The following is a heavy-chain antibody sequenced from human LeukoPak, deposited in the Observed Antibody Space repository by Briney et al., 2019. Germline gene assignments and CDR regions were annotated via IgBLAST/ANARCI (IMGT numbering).Heavy chain of an antibody. CDR3: ASTSLRYFDNDY. Sequence: PSETLSLTCTVSGGSISRGDYYWSWIRQPPGKGLEWIGYIYYSGSTYYNPSLKSRVTISVDTSKNQFSLKLSSVTAADTAVYYCASTSLRYFDNDYWGQGTLVTVSS. J-gene: IGHJ4*02. V-gene: IGHV4-30-4*01. CDR1: GGSISRGDYY. D-gene: IGHD3-9*01. CDR2: IYYSGST.